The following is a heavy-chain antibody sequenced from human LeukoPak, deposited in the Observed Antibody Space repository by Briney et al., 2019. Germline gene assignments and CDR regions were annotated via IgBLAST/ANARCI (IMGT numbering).Heavy chain of an antibody. CDR1: GGSISSYY. J-gene: IGHJ4*02. CDR3: ARLHYYGSGSYCPFDY. Sequence: PSETLSLTCTVSGGSISSYYWSWIRQPAGKGLEWIGRIYTSGSTNYNPSLKSRVTISVDKSKNQFSLKLCSVTAADTAVYYCARLHYYGSGSYCPFDYWGQGTLVTVSS. D-gene: IGHD3-10*01. CDR2: IYTSGST. V-gene: IGHV4-4*07.